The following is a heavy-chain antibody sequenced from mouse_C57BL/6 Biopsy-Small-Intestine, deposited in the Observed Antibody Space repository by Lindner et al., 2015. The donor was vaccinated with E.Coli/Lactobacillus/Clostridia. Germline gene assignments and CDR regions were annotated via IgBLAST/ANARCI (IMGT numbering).Heavy chain of an antibody. CDR2: VYPGHGST. J-gene: IGHJ4*01. CDR3: AIYDRDNAMDY. D-gene: IGHD2-12*01. CDR1: GYTFTNYW. V-gene: IGHV1-55*01. Sequence: VQLQESGAALVKPGASVKMSCKASGYTFTNYWITWVKQRPGQGLEWIGDVYPGHGSTNYNEKFKNKATLTVDTSSSTVYMQLRGLTSEDSAVYYCAIYDRDNAMDYWGQGTSVIVST.